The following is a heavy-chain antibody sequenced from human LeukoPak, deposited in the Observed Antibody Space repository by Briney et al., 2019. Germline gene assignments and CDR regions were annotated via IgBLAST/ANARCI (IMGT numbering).Heavy chain of an antibody. CDR2: IIPILGIA. Sequence: GASVKLSCKASGGTFSSYAISWVRQAPGQRLEWLGRIIPILGIAKYAQKFQGRVTITADKSTSTAYMELSSLVSEDTAVYYCARVSTWSIDYWGQGTLVTVSS. J-gene: IGHJ4*02. CDR1: GGTFSSYA. V-gene: IGHV1-69*04. CDR3: ARVSTWSIDY. D-gene: IGHD2-8*01.